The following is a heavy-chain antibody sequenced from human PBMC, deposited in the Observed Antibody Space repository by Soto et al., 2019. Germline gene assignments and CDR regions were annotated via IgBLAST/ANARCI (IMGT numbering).Heavy chain of an antibody. V-gene: IGHV3-74*01. J-gene: IGHJ4*02. CDR3: AGSRLFRIDY. CDR2: INSNGRTT. D-gene: IGHD5-12*01. Sequence: GGSLRLSCAASGFTFSDYWMHWVRQAPGEGLVWVSRINSNGRTTSYADSVKGRFTISRDNARNTVFLQMNSLRAEDTAVYYCAGSRLFRIDYWGQGA. CDR1: GFTFSDYW.